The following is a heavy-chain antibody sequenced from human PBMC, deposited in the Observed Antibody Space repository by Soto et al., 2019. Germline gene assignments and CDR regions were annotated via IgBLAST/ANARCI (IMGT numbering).Heavy chain of an antibody. CDR3: ARALTFVGVVTTDYYYGMDV. CDR1: GYTFSAYH. D-gene: IGHD3-3*01. J-gene: IGHJ6*02. V-gene: IGHV1-2*02. CDR2: INPKGGAP. Sequence: QEQLVQSGAEVKKPGSSVKVSCKASGYTFSAYHIHWVRQAPGQGLEWMGWINPKGGAPGYARSFQGRVTMTSDTTMSTAYMEVTSLRSDDTAVYYCARALTFVGVVTTDYYYGMDVWGQGTTVTVSS.